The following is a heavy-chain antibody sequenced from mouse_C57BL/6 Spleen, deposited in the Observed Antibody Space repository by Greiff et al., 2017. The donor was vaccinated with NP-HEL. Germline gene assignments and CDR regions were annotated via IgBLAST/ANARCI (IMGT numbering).Heavy chain of an antibody. CDR2: ISYDGSN. V-gene: IGHV3-6*01. CDR1: GYSITSGYY. J-gene: IGHJ4*01. CDR3: ARSSNYAMDY. Sequence: EVQLVESGPGLVKPSQSLSLTCSVTGYSITSGYYWNWIRQFPGNKLEWMGYISYDGSNNYNPSLKNRISITRDTSKNQFFLKLNSVTTEDTATYYCARSSNYAMDYWGQGTSVTVSS. D-gene: IGHD2-10*02.